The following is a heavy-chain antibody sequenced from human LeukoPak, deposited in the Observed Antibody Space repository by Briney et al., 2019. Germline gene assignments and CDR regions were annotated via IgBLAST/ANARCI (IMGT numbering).Heavy chain of an antibody. CDR2: IYWNDDK. CDR1: GFSLSTSGVG. Sequence: SGPTLVKPTQTLTLTCTFSGFSLSTSGVGVGWIRQPPGKALEWLALIYWNDDKRYSPSLKSRLTITKDTSKNQVVLTMTNMDPVDTATYYCAHSLISGSYHGCFDYWGQGTLVTVSS. J-gene: IGHJ4*02. V-gene: IGHV2-5*01. CDR3: AHSLISGSYHGCFDY. D-gene: IGHD1-26*01.